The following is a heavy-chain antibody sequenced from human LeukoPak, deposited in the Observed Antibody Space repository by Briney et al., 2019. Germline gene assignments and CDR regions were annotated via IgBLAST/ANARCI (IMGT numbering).Heavy chain of an antibody. V-gene: IGHV1-46*01. CDR3: AGYDTSGYYLNY. CDR2: INPSGGST. J-gene: IGHJ4*02. Sequence: ASVKVSCKASGYTFTRYFIHWVRQAPGRGLEWMGTINPSGGSTGYAQKFQGRVTMTRDTSTSTVYMELSSLRSEDTAVYYCAGYDTSGYYLNYWGQGTLVTVSS. CDR1: GYTFTRYF. D-gene: IGHD3-22*01.